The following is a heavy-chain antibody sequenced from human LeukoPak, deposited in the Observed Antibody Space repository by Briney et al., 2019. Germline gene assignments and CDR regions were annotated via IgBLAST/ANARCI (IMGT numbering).Heavy chain of an antibody. J-gene: IGHJ3*02. Sequence: PGGSLRLSCAASGFTFSNYWMGWVRQAPGKGLEWVANIKHDGSEKYYVDSVKGRFTISRDNAKNSLYLQMNSLRAEDTAVYYCARYCSSSSCHDAFDIWGQGTMVTVSS. V-gene: IGHV3-7*01. CDR1: GFTFSNYW. D-gene: IGHD2-2*01. CDR3: ARYCSSSSCHDAFDI. CDR2: IKHDGSEK.